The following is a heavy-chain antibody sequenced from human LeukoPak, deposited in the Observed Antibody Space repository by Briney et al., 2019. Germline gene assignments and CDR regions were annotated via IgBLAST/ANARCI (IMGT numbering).Heavy chain of an antibody. J-gene: IGHJ4*02. Sequence: GGSLRLSCAASGFTFSDYYMSWIRQAPGKGLEWISYISGSGSSIYYADSVKGRFTISRDNAKNSLFLQMNSLRAEDTAVYYCARGRGFPISAAGHFDCWGQGILVTVSS. V-gene: IGHV3-11*01. CDR3: ARGRGFPISAAGHFDC. CDR2: ISGSGSSI. CDR1: GFTFSDYY. D-gene: IGHD6-25*01.